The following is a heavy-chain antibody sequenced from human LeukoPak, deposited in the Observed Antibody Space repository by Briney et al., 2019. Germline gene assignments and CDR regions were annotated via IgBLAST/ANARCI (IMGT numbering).Heavy chain of an antibody. CDR3: ARGQLEWENYYYGMDV. V-gene: IGHV3-48*02. D-gene: IGHD1-1*01. Sequence: GGSLRLSCAASGFTFSTYSMNWVRQAPGKGLEWVSYISSSSSTTFYADSVKGRFTISRDNAKNSLYLQMNSLRDEDTAVYYCARGQLEWENYYYGMDVWGQGTTVTVSS. J-gene: IGHJ6*02. CDR1: GFTFSTYS. CDR2: ISSSSSTT.